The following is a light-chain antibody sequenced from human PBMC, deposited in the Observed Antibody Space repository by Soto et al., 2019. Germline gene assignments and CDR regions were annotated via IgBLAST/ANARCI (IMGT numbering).Light chain of an antibody. Sequence: EVLLTQSPGTLSLSPGEAASLSCRASQRISNNYLAWYQQKPGQAPRLLIFGVSSRATDIPDRFSGSGSGTDFTLTISRLEPEDFAVYYCQHYGTSLLTFGGGTRVEIK. CDR3: QHYGTSLLT. V-gene: IGKV3-20*01. J-gene: IGKJ4*01. CDR2: GVS. CDR1: QRISNNY.